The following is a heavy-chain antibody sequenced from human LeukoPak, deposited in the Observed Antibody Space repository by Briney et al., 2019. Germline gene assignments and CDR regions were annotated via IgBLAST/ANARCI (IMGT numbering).Heavy chain of an antibody. V-gene: IGHV3-30*18. D-gene: IGHD7-27*01. Sequence: GRSLRLSCAASGFTFSSYGTHWVRQAPGKELEWVAVISYDGSNKYYADSVKGRFTISRDNSRNTLYLQMNSLRAEDTAVYYCAKDELGMEYYFDYWGQGTLVTVSS. CDR2: ISYDGSNK. CDR1: GFTFSSYG. CDR3: AKDELGMEYYFDY. J-gene: IGHJ4*02.